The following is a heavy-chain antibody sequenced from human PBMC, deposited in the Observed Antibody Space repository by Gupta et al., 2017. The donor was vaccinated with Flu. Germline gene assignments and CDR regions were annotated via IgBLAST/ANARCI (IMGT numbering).Heavy chain of an antibody. V-gene: IGHV1-69*06. J-gene: IGHJ4*02. CDR1: LSSSA. CDR3: ARDPGSGSYPFY. Sequence: LSSSAITWVRQAPGQGLEWMGGTIPLFGTANYAQKFRGRVTITADTLTNTAYMELSSLTSEDTAVYYCARDPGSGSYPFYWGQGTLVTVSS. CDR2: TIPLFGTA. D-gene: IGHD1-26*01.